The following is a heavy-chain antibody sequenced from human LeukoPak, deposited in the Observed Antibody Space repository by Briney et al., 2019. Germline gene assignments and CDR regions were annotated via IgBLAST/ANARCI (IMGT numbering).Heavy chain of an antibody. CDR3: ARWAVTYYFDY. CDR2: IYTSGST. V-gene: IGHV4-61*02. CDR1: GGSISSGSYY. J-gene: IGHJ4*02. Sequence: SETLSLTCTVSGGSISSGSYYWSWIRQPAGKGLEWIGRIYTSGSTNYNPSLKSRVTISVDTSKNQFSLKLSSVTDADTAVYYCARWAVTYYFDYWGQGTLVTVSS. D-gene: IGHD4-11*01.